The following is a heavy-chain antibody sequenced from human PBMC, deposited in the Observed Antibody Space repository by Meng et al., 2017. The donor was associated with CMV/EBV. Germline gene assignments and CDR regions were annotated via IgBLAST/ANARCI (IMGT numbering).Heavy chain of an antibody. D-gene: IGHD6-13*01. J-gene: IGHJ5*02. CDR2: ITTDDASR. CDR1: GYTFSNYG. CDR3: ARGVPSAAAPRWVDP. V-gene: IGHV1-18*01. Sequence: ASVKVSCKASGYTFSNYGIAWVRQAPGQGLEWMGWITTDDASRKKQGSVTMTTDTSTSTDYRELRSLRSDDTAVYYCARGVPSAAAPRWVDPWGQGTLVTVSS.